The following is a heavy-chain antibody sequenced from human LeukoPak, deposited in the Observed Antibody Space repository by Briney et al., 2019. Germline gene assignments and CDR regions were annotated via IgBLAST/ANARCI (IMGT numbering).Heavy chain of an antibody. J-gene: IGHJ6*03. V-gene: IGHV4-4*07. CDR2: IYTSGST. CDR1: GASITGYY. CDR3: ARGYSGSYPDRYYYYYMDV. D-gene: IGHD1-26*01. Sequence: SETLSLTCSVSGASITGYYWSWIRQPAGKGLEWIGRIYTSGSTNYNPSLKSRVTMSVDTSKNQFSLKLSSVTAADTAVYYCARGYSGSYPDRYYYYYMDVWGKGTTVTISS.